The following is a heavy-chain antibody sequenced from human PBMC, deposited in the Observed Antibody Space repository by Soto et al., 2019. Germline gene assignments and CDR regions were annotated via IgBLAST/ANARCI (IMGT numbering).Heavy chain of an antibody. CDR2: IIPIFGTA. J-gene: IGHJ4*02. CDR3: ARDQAGGNSGPFDY. CDR1: GGTFSSYA. D-gene: IGHD2-21*02. Sequence: SVKVSCKASGGTFSSYAISWVRQAPGQGLEWMGGIIPIFGTANYAQKFQGRVTITADESASTAYMELSSLRSEDTAVYYCARDQAGGNSGPFDYWGQGTLVTVSS. V-gene: IGHV1-69*13.